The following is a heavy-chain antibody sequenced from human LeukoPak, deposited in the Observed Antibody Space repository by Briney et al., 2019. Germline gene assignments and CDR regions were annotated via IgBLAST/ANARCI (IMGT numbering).Heavy chain of an antibody. V-gene: IGHV3-74*01. CDR2: MSIDGTSR. Sequence: GGSLRLSCAASGFSVTSYWMHWVRQAPGKGLVWVSRMSIDGTSRSYADSVKGRFTISRDSTKKTLYLQMHSLSVEDTAIYYCAREDRSVIGNDAFDLWGQVTMVTVSS. CDR1: GFSVTSYW. D-gene: IGHD2/OR15-2a*01. J-gene: IGHJ3*01. CDR3: AREDRSVIGNDAFDL.